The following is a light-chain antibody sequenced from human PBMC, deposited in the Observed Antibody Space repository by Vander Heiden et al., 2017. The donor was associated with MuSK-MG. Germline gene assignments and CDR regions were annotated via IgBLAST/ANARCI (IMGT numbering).Light chain of an antibody. Sequence: QSVLTQPPSVSGAPWQRVTISCTGSRSTLGAGYDVHWYRQRPGTAPKLLIYGNNNRPSGVPDRFSGSKSDTSASLAITGLQAEDEADYYCQSYDSSLSGVVFGGGTKLTVL. CDR3: QSYDSSLSGVV. CDR2: GNN. J-gene: IGLJ2*01. V-gene: IGLV1-40*01. CDR1: RSTLGAGYD.